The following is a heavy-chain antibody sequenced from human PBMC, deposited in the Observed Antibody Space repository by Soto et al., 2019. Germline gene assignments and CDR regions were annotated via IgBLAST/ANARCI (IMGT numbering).Heavy chain of an antibody. CDR3: AIVAIRPFSFDY. Sequence: GWSLRLSCAASGFTFSSQGMHWVRQAPGKGLEWVALISYDGSNKYYADSVKGRFTISRDNSKSTLYLQMNSLRGEDTAVYYCAIVAIRPFSFDYWGQGTLVTVSS. J-gene: IGHJ4*02. CDR1: GFTFSSQG. CDR2: ISYDGSNK. V-gene: IGHV3-30*03.